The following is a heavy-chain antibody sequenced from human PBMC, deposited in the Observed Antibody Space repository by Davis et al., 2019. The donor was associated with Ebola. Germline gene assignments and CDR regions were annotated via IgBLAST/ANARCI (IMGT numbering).Heavy chain of an antibody. V-gene: IGHV4-34*01. CDR1: GGSFSDYS. Sequence: PSETLSLTCALYGGSFSDYSWSLIRQPPGKGLEWIGEIDHRGNTYYNPSLKSRVTISIDTSRNYFSLQLRFVTAADTAVYYCASPHQIRGKVCFDLWGQGTLVTVSS. CDR3: ASPHQIRGKVCFDL. D-gene: IGHD2-2*01. CDR2: IDHRGNT. J-gene: IGHJ4*02.